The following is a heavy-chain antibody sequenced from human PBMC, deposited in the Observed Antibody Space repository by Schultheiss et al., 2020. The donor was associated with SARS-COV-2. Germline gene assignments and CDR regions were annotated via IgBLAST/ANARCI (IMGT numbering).Heavy chain of an antibody. J-gene: IGHJ4*02. CDR2: IKQDGSEK. D-gene: IGHD2-15*01. CDR1: GFTFSSYW. V-gene: IGHV3-7*03. CDR3: ARAEGVVVAATTEHPGGYFDY. Sequence: GGSLRLSCAASGFTFSSYWMSWVRQAPGKGLEWVANIKQDGSEKYYVDSVKGRFTISRDNAKNSLYLQMNSLRAEDTAVYYCARAEGVVVAATTEHPGGYFDYWGQGTLVTVSS.